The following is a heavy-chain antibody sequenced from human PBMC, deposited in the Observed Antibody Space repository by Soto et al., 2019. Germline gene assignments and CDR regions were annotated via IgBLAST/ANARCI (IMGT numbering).Heavy chain of an antibody. J-gene: IGHJ6*02. CDR1: GYTFTSYD. CDR3: ASMAYDFWSGYHSVDV. Sequence: ASVKVSCKASGYTFTSYDINWVRQATGQGLEWMGWMNPNSGNTGYAQKFQGRVTMTRNTSISTAYMELSSLRSEDTAVYYCASMAYDFWSGYHSVDVWGQGTTVTVS. V-gene: IGHV1-8*01. D-gene: IGHD3-3*01. CDR2: MNPNSGNT.